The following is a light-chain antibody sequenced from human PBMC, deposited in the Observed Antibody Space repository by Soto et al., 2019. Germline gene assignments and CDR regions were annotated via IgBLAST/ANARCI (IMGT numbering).Light chain of an antibody. CDR1: QSVLNNSNRKNF. J-gene: IGKJ2*01. Sequence: DIVVTQSPASLAVSLGERATINCRSSQSVLNNSNRKNFLAWYQQKPGQPPKLLFYWASTREIGVPARFSGSGSGQDLTLTTSGLQAEDVGVYYCQQYYSLLYTLGPGTKVDIK. CDR2: WAS. V-gene: IGKV4-1*01. CDR3: QQYYSLLYT.